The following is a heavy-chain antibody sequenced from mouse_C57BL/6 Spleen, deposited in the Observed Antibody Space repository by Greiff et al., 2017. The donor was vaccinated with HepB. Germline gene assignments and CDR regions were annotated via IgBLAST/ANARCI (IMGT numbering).Heavy chain of an antibody. CDR1: GYTFTSYW. V-gene: IGHV1-61*01. Sequence: QVQLKQPGAELVRPGSSVKLSCKASGYTFTSYWMDWVKQRPGQGLEWIGNIYPSDSETHYNQKFKDKATLTVDKSSSTAYMQLSSLTSEDSAVYYCARRGSLPKEGYAMDYWGQGTSVTVSS. CDR3: ARRGSLPKEGYAMDY. D-gene: IGHD6-5*01. J-gene: IGHJ4*01. CDR2: IYPSDSET.